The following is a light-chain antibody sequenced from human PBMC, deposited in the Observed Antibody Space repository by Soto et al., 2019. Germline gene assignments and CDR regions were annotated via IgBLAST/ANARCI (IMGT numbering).Light chain of an antibody. Sequence: VIWMTQSPSLLSASTGDRVTIRCRMSQGISSYLAWYQQKPGEAPKVLISATSNLQSGVPSRFSGSGSGTEFTLTISSLQPDDFATYYCQHYNSYSEAFGQGTKVDIK. V-gene: IGKV1D-8*03. CDR2: ATS. J-gene: IGKJ1*01. CDR3: QHYNSYSEA. CDR1: QGISSY.